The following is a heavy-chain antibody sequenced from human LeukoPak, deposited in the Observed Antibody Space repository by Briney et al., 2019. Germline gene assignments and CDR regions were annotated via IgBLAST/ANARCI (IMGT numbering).Heavy chain of an antibody. D-gene: IGHD6-13*01. V-gene: IGHV4-30-2*01. Sequence: PSETLSLTCAVSGGSISSGGYSWSWIRQPPGKGLEWIGYIYHSGSTYYNPSLKSRVTISVDRSKNQFSLKLSSVTAADTAVYYCARLRIQQLVRVYYYMDVWGKGTTVTVSS. CDR1: GGSISSGGYS. J-gene: IGHJ6*03. CDR3: ARLRIQQLVRVYYYMDV. CDR2: IYHSGST.